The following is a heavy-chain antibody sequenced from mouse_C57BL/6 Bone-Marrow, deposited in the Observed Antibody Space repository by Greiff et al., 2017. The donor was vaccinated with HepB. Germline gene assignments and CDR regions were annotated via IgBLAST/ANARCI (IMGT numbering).Heavy chain of an antibody. CDR2: IRSKSNNYAT. D-gene: IGHD1-1*01. Sequence: EVQLVESGGGFVQPKVSLKLSCAASGFSFNTYAMNWVRQAPGKGLEWVARIRSKSNNYATYYADSVKDRFTISRDDSESMLYLQMNNLKTEDTAMYYCVRHYYGSSLFAYWGQGTLVTVSA. V-gene: IGHV10-1*01. CDR3: VRHYYGSSLFAY. CDR1: GFSFNTYA. J-gene: IGHJ3*01.